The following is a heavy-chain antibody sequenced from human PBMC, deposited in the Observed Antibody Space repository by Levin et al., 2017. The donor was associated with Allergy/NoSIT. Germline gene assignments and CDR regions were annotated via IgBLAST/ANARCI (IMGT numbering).Heavy chain of an antibody. Sequence: GGSLRLSCAASGFIFSSYWMHWVRQAPGKGLVWVSRINSDGSSTNYADSVKGRLTISRDNAKSTLYLQMNSLGAEDTAVYYCARGYFDFSAYTLYWGQGTLVTVSS. CDR3: ARGYFDFSAYTLY. D-gene: IGHD3-22*01. CDR1: GFIFSSYW. J-gene: IGHJ4*02. V-gene: IGHV3-74*01. CDR2: INSDGSST.